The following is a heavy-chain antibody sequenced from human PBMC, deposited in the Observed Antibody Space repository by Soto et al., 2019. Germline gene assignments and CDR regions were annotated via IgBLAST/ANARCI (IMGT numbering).Heavy chain of an antibody. CDR1: GYISTSYY. J-gene: IGHJ4*02. V-gene: IGHV1-46*03. CDR2: VNPNGGST. Sequence: ASVKVSCKASGYISTSYYIHWVLQAPGQGLEWMGIVNPNGGSTSSAQKFQGRVTMTSDTSTSTVYMEVSSLRSEDTAVYYCSRSPFASGSGWYDYWGQGSLVTVSS. CDR3: SRSPFASGSGWYDY. D-gene: IGHD6-19*01.